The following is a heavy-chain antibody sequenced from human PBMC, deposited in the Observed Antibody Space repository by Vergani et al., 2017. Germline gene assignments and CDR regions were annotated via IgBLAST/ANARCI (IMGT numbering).Heavy chain of an antibody. D-gene: IGHD1-26*01. CDR1: GFTFSTYA. Sequence: EVQLLESGGSLKQPGGSVRLSCAASGFTFSTYAMHWVRQAPGKGLEWVSALTGGGGSTYYADSFKGRFIISRDNSRDTLYLQMNSLRHEDTATYYCVKDAGSYGNFFDSWGQGTLVTVSS. V-gene: IGHV3-23*01. J-gene: IGHJ4*02. CDR3: VKDAGSYGNFFDS. CDR2: LTGGGGST.